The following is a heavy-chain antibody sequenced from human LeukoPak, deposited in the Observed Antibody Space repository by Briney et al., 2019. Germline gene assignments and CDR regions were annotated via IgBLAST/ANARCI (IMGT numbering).Heavy chain of an antibody. J-gene: IGHJ4*02. V-gene: IGHV4-34*01. CDR1: GGSFSGYY. D-gene: IGHD3-22*01. Sequence: SETLSLTCAVYGGSFSGYYWSWIRQPPGKGLEWIGEINHSGSTNYNPSLKSRVTISVDTSKNQFSLKLSSVTAADTAVYYCARDAHYYDSSGYYYDYWGQGTLVTVSS. CDR2: INHSGST. CDR3: ARDAHYYDSSGYYYDY.